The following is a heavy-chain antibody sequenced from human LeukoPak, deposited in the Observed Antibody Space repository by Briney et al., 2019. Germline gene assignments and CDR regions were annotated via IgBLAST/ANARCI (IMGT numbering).Heavy chain of an antibody. CDR3: ARDSPDGYCSSTSCLPSYGMDV. V-gene: IGHV1-2*02. J-gene: IGHJ6*02. Sequence: ASVKVSCKASGYTFTGYYMHWVRQAPGQGLEWMGWINPNSGGTNYAQKFQGRVTMTRDTAISTAYMELSRLRSDDTAVYYCARDSPDGYCSSTSCLPSYGMDVWAKGPRSPSP. D-gene: IGHD2-2*03. CDR1: GYTFTGYY. CDR2: INPNSGGT.